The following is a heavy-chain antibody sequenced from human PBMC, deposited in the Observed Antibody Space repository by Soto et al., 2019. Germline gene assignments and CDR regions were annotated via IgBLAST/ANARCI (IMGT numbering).Heavy chain of an antibody. D-gene: IGHD2-21*02. V-gene: IGHV3-23*01. CDR3: AKGRASDRPGCTHDA. CDR1: AFTFSSYA. J-gene: IGHJ5*02. CDR2: VSGSGDST. Sequence: EVQLLESGGGLAQPGGSLRLSCAASAFTFSSYAMSWVRQAPGKGLEWVSAVSGSGDSTYYADSVKGRFTISRDNSKNTLYLHMNSRRAEDPAVYYCAKGRASDRPGCTHDAWGQGALVTVSS.